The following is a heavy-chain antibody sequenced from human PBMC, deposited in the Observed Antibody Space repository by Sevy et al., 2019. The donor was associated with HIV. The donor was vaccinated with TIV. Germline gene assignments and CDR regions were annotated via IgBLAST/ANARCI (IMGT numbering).Heavy chain of an antibody. D-gene: IGHD2-15*01. CDR3: AREGIGYCSGGSCYSTYYFGMDV. J-gene: IGHJ6*02. V-gene: IGHV4-31*03. CDR2: IYYSGST. Sequence: SETLSLTCTVSGGSISSSGYYWSWIRQHPGKGLEWIGYIYYSGSTYYNPSLKSRVTISVDTSKNQFSLKLSSVTAADTAVYYCAREGIGYCSGGSCYSTYYFGMDVWGQGTTVTVSS. CDR1: GGSISSSGYY.